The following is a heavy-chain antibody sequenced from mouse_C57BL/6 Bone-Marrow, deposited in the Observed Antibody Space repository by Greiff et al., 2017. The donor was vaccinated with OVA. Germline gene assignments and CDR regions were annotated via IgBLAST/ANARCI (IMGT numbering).Heavy chain of an antibody. CDR2: IHPNSGST. J-gene: IGHJ3*01. D-gene: IGHD1-1*01. CDR3: ARPYYGSPSPAWFAY. CDR1: GYTFTSYW. Sequence: VQLQQPGAELVKPGASVKLSCKASGYTFTSYWMHWVKQRPGQGLEWIGMIHPNSGSTNYNEKFKSKATLTVDKSSSTAYMQLSSLTSEDSAVYYCARPYYGSPSPAWFAYWGQGTLVTVSA. V-gene: IGHV1-64*01.